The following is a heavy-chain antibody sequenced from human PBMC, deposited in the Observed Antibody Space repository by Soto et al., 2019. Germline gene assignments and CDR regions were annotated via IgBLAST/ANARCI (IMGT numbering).Heavy chain of an antibody. CDR1: GFTFSSYS. D-gene: IGHD3-3*01. J-gene: IGHJ4*02. V-gene: IGHV3-48*01. CDR2: ISSSSSTI. CDR3: ARDRPSSYYDFWSGYPHYFDY. Sequence: GGSLRLSCAASGFTFSSYSMNWVRQAPGKGLEWVSYISSSSSTIYYADSVKGRFTISRDNAKNSLYLQMNSLRAEDTAVYYCARDRPSSYYDFWSGYPHYFDYWGQGTLVTVSS.